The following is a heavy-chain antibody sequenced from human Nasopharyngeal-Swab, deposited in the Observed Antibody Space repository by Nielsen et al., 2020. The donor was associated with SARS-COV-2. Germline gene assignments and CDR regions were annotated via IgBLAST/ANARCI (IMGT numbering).Heavy chain of an antibody. Sequence: ASVKVSCKASGYTFTSYYMHWARQAPGQGLEWMGIINPNGGSTSYARKFQGRVTMTRDTSTMTVYMELSSLRSEDTAVYYCAREHPIVGGHDAFDMWGQGTMVTVSS. CDR3: AREHPIVGGHDAFDM. D-gene: IGHD1-26*01. CDR1: GYTFTSYY. J-gene: IGHJ3*02. V-gene: IGHV1-46*01. CDR2: INPNGGST.